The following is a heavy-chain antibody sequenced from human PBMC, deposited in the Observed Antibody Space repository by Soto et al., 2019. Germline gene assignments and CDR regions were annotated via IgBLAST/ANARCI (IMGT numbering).Heavy chain of an antibody. CDR1: GGSFSGYY. J-gene: IGHJ3*02. CDR2: INHSGST. Sequence: PSETLSLTCAVYGGSFSGYYWSWIRQPPGKGLEWIGEINHSGSTNYNPSLKSRVTISVDTSKNQFSLKLSSVTAADTAVYYCARMVRGVILYAFDIWGQGTMVT. V-gene: IGHV4-34*01. CDR3: ARMVRGVILYAFDI. D-gene: IGHD3-10*01.